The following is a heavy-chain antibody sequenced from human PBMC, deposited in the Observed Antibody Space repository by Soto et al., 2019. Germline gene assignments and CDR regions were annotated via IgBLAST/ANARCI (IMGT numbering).Heavy chain of an antibody. CDR2: TSNGGNT. Sequence: GGSLRLSCKASGFPSNTYAMTWFRQVPGMGLEWVSTTSNGGNTDFAESVRGRFTVSRDNSKNLLYLQMTNLRAEDAAIYFCAKDLRPGLVVPTKSGFDPWGQGTLVTVSS. D-gene: IGHD3-10*01. J-gene: IGHJ5*02. CDR3: AKDLRPGLVVPTKSGFDP. V-gene: IGHV3-23*01. CDR1: GFPSNTYA.